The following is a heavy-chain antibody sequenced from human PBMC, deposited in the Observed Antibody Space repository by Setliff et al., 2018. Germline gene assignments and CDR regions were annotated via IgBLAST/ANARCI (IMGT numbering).Heavy chain of an antibody. V-gene: IGHV1-69*05. CDR2: TIPNFGTT. CDR1: GGTFSSYG. J-gene: IGHJ6*03. CDR3: AREWVDTRSSTDYRYYMDV. D-gene: IGHD5-18*01. Sequence: SVKVSCKASGGTFSSYGISWVLQAPGQGLEWLGGTIPNFGTTNYAQEFQGRVTIITDESTSTAYMELSSLRFEDTAVYYCAREWVDTRSSTDYRYYMDVWGKGTTVTVSS.